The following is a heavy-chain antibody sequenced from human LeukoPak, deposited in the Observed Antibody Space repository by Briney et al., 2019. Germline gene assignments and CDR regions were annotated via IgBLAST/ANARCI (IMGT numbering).Heavy chain of an antibody. Sequence: ASVKVSCKASGYTFTSYAMNWVRQAPGQGLEWMGWINTNTGNPTYAQGFTGRFVFSLDTSVSTAYLQISSLKAEDTAVYYCARDLAQDYYYYMDVWGKGTTVTISS. CDR1: GYTFTSYA. V-gene: IGHV7-4-1*02. CDR2: INTNTGNP. J-gene: IGHJ6*03. CDR3: ARDLAQDYYYYMDV.